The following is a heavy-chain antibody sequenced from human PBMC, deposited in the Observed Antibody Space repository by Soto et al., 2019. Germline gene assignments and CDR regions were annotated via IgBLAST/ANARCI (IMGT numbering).Heavy chain of an antibody. J-gene: IGHJ4*02. V-gene: IGHV3-72*01. Sequence: EVQLVEYGGGLVQPGGSLRLSCAGSGFTFSDYYIDWVRQAPGKGLEWVGRSRDKGNSYSTDYAASVKGRFTVSRDASKNSLYLQMNRLKTEDTALSYCTRSILGITSSDYWGQVTLVTIPS. D-gene: IGHD3-22*01. CDR3: TRSILGITSSDY. CDR2: SRDKGNSYST. CDR1: GFTFSDYY.